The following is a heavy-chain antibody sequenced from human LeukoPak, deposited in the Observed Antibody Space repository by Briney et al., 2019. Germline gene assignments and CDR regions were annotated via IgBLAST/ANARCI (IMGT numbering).Heavy chain of an antibody. CDR3: AREDYDFWSGYNGDYYYYMDV. CDR1: GGSISSYY. J-gene: IGHJ6*03. Sequence: SETLSLTCTVSGGSISSYYWSWIRQPPGKGLEWIGYIYYSGSTNYNPSLKSRVTISVDTSKNQFSLKLSSVTAADTAVYYCAREDYDFWSGYNGDYYYYMDVWGKGTTVTVSS. D-gene: IGHD3-3*01. V-gene: IGHV4-59*01. CDR2: IYYSGST.